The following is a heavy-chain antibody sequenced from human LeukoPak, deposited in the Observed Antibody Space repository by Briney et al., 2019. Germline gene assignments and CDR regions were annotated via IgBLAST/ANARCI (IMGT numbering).Heavy chain of an antibody. CDR2: INHSGST. D-gene: IGHD6-25*01. Sequence: PSETLSLTCAVYGGSFSGYYWSWIRQPPGKGLEWIGEINHSGSTNYNPSLKSRVTISVDTSKNQFSLKLSSVTAADTAVYYCARGSRYYYYMDVWGKGTTVTVSS. J-gene: IGHJ6*03. V-gene: IGHV4-34*01. CDR3: ARGSRYYYYMDV. CDR1: GGSFSGYY.